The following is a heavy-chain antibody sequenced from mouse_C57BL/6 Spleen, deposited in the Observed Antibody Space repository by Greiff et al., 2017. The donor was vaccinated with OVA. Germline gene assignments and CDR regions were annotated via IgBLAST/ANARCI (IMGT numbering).Heavy chain of an antibody. D-gene: IGHD1-1*01. J-gene: IGHJ4*01. V-gene: IGHV1-82*01. Sequence: QVQLQQSGPELVKPGASVKISCKASGYAFSSSWMNWVKQRPGKGLEWIGRIYPGDGDTNYNGKFKGKATLTADKSSSTAYMQLSSLTSEDSAVYFCARAQITTVVATDAMDYWGQGTSVTVSS. CDR3: ARAQITTVVATDAMDY. CDR2: IYPGDGDT. CDR1: GYAFSSSW.